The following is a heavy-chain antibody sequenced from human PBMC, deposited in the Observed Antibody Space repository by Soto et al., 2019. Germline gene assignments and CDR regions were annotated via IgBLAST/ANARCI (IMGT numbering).Heavy chain of an antibody. J-gene: IGHJ6*02. CDR2: ISYDGRTK. D-gene: IGHD2-15*01. CDR3: VKDLSYCSGGSCYQRDGMDV. V-gene: IGHV3-30*18. Sequence: GGSLRLSCAASGFTFSDFGMHWVRQAPGKGLEWVAVISYDGRTKYYPNSVRGRFTISRDNSKNTLYLEMNSLRDEDTAVYWCVKDLSYCSGGSCYQRDGMDVWGQGTTVTVSS. CDR1: GFTFSDFG.